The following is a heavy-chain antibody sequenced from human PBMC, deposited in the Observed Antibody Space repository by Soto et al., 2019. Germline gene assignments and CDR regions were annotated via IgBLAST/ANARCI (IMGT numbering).Heavy chain of an antibody. J-gene: IGHJ5*02. CDR3: GKGDGSAKTYWFDP. CDR2: ITGGGGAT. CDR1: GFIFSGSA. Sequence: PGGSLRLSCAASGFIFSGSAMSWVRRAPGEGLEWVSAITGGGGATYYADSVKGRFTISRDNSKNTLYMQMNSLRAEDTAAYYSGKGDGSAKTYWFDPWGQGTLVTVSS. D-gene: IGHD3-22*01. V-gene: IGHV3-23*01.